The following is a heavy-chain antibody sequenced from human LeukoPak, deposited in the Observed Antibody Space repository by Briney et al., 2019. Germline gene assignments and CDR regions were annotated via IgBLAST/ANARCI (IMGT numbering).Heavy chain of an antibody. CDR1: GFTVSSNY. CDR2: IYSGGST. V-gene: IGHV3-66*04. Sequence: PGGSLRLSCAASGFTVSSNYMSWVRQAPGKGLEWVLVIYSGGSTYYADSVKGRFTISRDNSKNTLYLQMNSLRAEDTAVYYCARPSLTLTADPYYYYGMDVWGQGTTVTVSS. J-gene: IGHJ6*02. CDR3: ARPSLTLTADPYYYYGMDV. D-gene: IGHD2-2*01.